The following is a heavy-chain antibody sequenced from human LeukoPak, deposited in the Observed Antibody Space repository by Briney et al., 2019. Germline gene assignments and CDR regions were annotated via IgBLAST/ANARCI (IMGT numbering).Heavy chain of an antibody. Sequence: PGGSLRLSCAASGLTFSNYAMSWVRQAPGTGLEWVSSIKSNGATTYYADSVKGRFTISRDNSKNTLYLQMNSLRAEDTAVYYCARGLYYDFWSGYYGGDYFDYWGQGTLVTVSS. CDR2: IKSNGATT. V-gene: IGHV3-23*01. CDR1: GLTFSNYA. J-gene: IGHJ4*02. CDR3: ARGLYYDFWSGYYGGDYFDY. D-gene: IGHD3-3*01.